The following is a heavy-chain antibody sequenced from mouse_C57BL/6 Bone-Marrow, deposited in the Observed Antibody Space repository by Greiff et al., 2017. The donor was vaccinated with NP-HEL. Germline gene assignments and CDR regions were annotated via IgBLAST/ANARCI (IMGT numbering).Heavy chain of an antibody. V-gene: IGHV5-6*01. CDR3: ALLLRYCSYWYFDV. J-gene: IGHJ1*03. D-gene: IGHD1-1*01. CDR1: GFNFSSYG. CDR2: ISSGGSYT. Sequence: EVKLMESGGDLVKPGGSLKLSCAASGFNFSSYGMSWVRQTPDKRLEWVATISSGGSYTYYPDSVKGRFTISRDNAKNTLYLQMSSLKSEDTAMYYCALLLRYCSYWYFDVWGTGTTVTVAS.